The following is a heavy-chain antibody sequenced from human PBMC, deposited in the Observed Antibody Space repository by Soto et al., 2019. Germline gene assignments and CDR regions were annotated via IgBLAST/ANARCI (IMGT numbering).Heavy chain of an antibody. J-gene: IGHJ6*02. D-gene: IGHD3-9*01. Sequence: GESLKISCQASGYRFPNYWIGWVRHMPGKGLEWMGIIYPGDSDTRYSPSFRGQVTLSVDKSVNTAYLQWSSLKASDTAMYYCGRVGSLDEILTGPLDVWGQGTTVTVSS. CDR1: GYRFPNYW. V-gene: IGHV5-51*01. CDR2: IYPGDSDT. CDR3: GRVGSLDEILTGPLDV.